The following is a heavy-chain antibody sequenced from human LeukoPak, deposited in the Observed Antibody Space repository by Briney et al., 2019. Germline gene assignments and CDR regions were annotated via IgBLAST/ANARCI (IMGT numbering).Heavy chain of an antibody. V-gene: IGHV3-30*18. D-gene: IGHD4-17*01. CDR1: GFTFSSYG. J-gene: IGHJ4*02. CDR3: AKGIYGDHYFDY. Sequence: GGPLRLSCAATGFTFSSYGMHWVRQAPGKGLEWVAVVSFDGSNQYYADSVKGRFTISRDNSKNTVSLQMNSLRAEDTAVFFCAKGIYGDHYFDYWGQGTPVTVSS. CDR2: VSFDGSNQ.